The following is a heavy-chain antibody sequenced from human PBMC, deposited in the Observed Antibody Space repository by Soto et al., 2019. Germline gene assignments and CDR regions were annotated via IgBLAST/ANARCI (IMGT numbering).Heavy chain of an antibody. CDR2: ISYDGTDK. CDR1: GFTFSTHA. CDR3: ARDPGKDRSWFFDL. J-gene: IGHJ2*01. V-gene: IGHV3-30-3*01. Sequence: QVQLVESGGGVVQPGRSLRLSCAPSGFTFSTHAIHWVRQAPGVGLEWVAVISYDGTDKYYAGSVKGRFTISRDNSKNMLYLQTNSLRAEDTAVYYCARDPGKDRSWFFDLWGRGTLVTVSS.